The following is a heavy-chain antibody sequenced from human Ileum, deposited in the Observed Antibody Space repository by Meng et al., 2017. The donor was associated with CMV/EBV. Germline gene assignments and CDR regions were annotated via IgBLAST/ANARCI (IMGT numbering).Heavy chain of an antibody. Sequence: SCKASGYTFTSYGISWVRQAPGKGLEWVAVISYDGSNKYYADSVKGRFTISRDNSKNTLYLQMNSLRAEDTAVYYCARDGLGYYGSGSYPYFDYWGQGTLVTVSS. CDR2: ISYDGSNK. V-gene: IGHV3-30-3*01. CDR3: ARDGLGYYGSGSYPYFDY. J-gene: IGHJ4*02. CDR1: GYTFTSYG. D-gene: IGHD3-10*01.